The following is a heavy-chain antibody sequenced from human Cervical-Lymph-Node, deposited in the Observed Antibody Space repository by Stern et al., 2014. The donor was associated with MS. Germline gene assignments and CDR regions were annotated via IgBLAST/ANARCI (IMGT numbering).Heavy chain of an antibody. V-gene: IGHV2-5*02. CDR3: AHRRGVFGFYP. CDR1: GFSLNTSGVS. D-gene: IGHD3-10*01. CDR2: FYWDDDK. Sequence: VTLRESGPTVVKPTQTLTLTCTFSGFSLNTSGVSVGWIRKPPGKALEWLALFYWDDDKRYSPSLKTRLTVTKDTSKNQVVLTMTNMDPVDTGTYFCAHRRGVFGFYPWGQGTLVTVSS. J-gene: IGHJ5*02.